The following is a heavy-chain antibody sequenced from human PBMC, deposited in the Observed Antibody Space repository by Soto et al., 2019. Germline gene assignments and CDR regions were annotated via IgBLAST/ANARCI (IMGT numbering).Heavy chain of an antibody. D-gene: IGHD2-15*01. Sequence: QVQLVESGGGVVQPGRSLRLSCAASGFTFSSYAMHWVRQAPGKGLEWVAVISYDGSNKYYADSVKGRFTISRDNSKNTLYLQMNSLRAEDTAVYYCARDGRYCGGGSCYADAFDIWGQGTMVTVSS. J-gene: IGHJ3*02. CDR2: ISYDGSNK. V-gene: IGHV3-30-3*01. CDR3: ARDGRYCGGGSCYADAFDI. CDR1: GFTFSSYA.